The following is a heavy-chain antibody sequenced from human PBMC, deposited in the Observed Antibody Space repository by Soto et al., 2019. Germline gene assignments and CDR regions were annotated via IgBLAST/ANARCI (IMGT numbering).Heavy chain of an antibody. Sequence: PGGSLRLSCAASGFTFSSYAMHWVRQAPGKGLEWVAVISYDGSNKYYADSVKGRFTISRDNSKNTLYLQMNSLRAEDTAVYYCARWELLRIDAFDIWGQGTMVTVSS. CDR3: ARWELLRIDAFDI. D-gene: IGHD1-26*01. J-gene: IGHJ3*02. V-gene: IGHV3-30-3*01. CDR1: GFTFSSYA. CDR2: ISYDGSNK.